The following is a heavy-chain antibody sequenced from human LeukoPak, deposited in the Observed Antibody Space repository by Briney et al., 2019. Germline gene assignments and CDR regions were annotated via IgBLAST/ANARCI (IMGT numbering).Heavy chain of an antibody. CDR1: GYTFTGYY. V-gene: IGHV1-2*06. Sequence: RASVKVSCKASGYTFTGYYMHWVRQAPGQGLEWMGRIHPNSGDTIYAQIFQGRVTMTRDTSVSTAYMELSSLTSGDTAVYYCAKNLASWGQGTLVTVSS. J-gene: IGHJ5*02. CDR3: AKNLAS. CDR2: IHPNSGDT. D-gene: IGHD3-3*02.